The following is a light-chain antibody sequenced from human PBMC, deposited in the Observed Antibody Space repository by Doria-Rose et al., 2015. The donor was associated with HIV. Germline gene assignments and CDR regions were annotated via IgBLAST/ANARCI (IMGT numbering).Light chain of an antibody. Sequence: EIALTQSPSSLSFSPMGRASRPCSPTVSLSSTYVAWYQQKPGQAPGLLIYDGSTRATGIPDRLSASGTGTDFTLTINRLEPEDFALYYCHQYGTSWTFGQGTKVEI. V-gene: IGKV3-20*01. CDR2: DGS. CDR1: VSLSSTY. J-gene: IGKJ1*01. CDR3: HQYGTSWT.